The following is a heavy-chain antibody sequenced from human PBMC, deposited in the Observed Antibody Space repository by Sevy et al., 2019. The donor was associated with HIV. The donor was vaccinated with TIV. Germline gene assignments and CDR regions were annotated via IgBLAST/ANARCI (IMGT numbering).Heavy chain of an antibody. J-gene: IGHJ4*02. D-gene: IGHD6-13*01. Sequence: GGSLRLSCAASGFTFSNAWMSWVRQAPGKGLEWVGRIKSKTDGGTTDYAAPVKGRFTISRDDSKNTLYLQMNSLKTEDTAVYYCTSPYSTSWTFDYWGQGTLVTVSS. CDR1: GFTFSNAW. CDR2: IKSKTDGGTT. CDR3: TSPYSTSWTFDY. V-gene: IGHV3-15*01.